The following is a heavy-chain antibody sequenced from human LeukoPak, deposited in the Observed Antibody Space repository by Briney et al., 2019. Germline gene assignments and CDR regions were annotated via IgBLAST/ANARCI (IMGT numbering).Heavy chain of an antibody. J-gene: IGHJ3*02. D-gene: IGHD2-2*01. CDR3: VRQPSATAAFDI. CDR2: IYYSGNT. Sequence: KPSETLSLTCAVFGGSINSYYWSWIRQPPGKGLEWIGYIYYSGNTNYNPSFKSRVTISVDTSKNQFSLKLSSVTAADTAIYYCVRQPSATAAFDIRGQGTMVTVSS. V-gene: IGHV4-59*08. CDR1: GGSINSYY.